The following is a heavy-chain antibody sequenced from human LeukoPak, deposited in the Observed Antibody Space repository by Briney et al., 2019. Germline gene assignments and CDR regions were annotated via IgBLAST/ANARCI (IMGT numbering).Heavy chain of an antibody. V-gene: IGHV3-23*01. CDR2: ISGSGGST. Sequence: GSLRLSCAASGFTFSSYAMSWVRQAPGKGLEWVSAISGSGGSTYYADSVKGRFTISRDNSKNTLYLQMNSLRAEDTAVYYCAKDRQLGAYYYDSSARFDYWGQGTLVTVSS. D-gene: IGHD3-22*01. CDR1: GFTFSSYA. CDR3: AKDRQLGAYYYDSSARFDY. J-gene: IGHJ4*02.